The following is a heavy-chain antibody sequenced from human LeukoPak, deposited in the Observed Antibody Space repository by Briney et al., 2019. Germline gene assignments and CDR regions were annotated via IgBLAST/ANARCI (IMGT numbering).Heavy chain of an antibody. CDR3: ARDNKWELFALDY. V-gene: IGHV1-46*01. Sequence: GASVKVSCKTSGYSFTNYNLHWVRQAPGQRLEWMGIIKPSGGDTSYAQHLQGRVTVTADESTSTAYMELSSLTSEDTAVYYCARDNKWELFALDYWGQGTLVTVSS. J-gene: IGHJ4*02. D-gene: IGHD1-26*01. CDR2: IKPSGGDT. CDR1: GYSFTNYN.